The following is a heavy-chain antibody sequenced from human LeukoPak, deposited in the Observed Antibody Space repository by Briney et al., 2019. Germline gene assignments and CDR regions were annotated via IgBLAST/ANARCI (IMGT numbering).Heavy chain of an antibody. D-gene: IGHD6-13*01. J-gene: IGHJ6*02. Sequence: SETLSLTCTVSGGSISSGGYYWSWIRQHPGKGLEWIGYIYYSGSTYYNPSLKSRVTISVDTSKNQFSLKLSSVTAADTAVYYCARDNVAGPSYYYYGMDVWGQGTTVTVSS. CDR2: IYYSGST. V-gene: IGHV4-31*03. CDR1: GGSISSGGYY. CDR3: ARDNVAGPSYYYYGMDV.